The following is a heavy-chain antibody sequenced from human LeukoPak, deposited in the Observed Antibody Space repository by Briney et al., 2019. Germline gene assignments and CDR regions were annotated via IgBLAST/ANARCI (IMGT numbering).Heavy chain of an antibody. CDR1: GFTFSSYS. Sequence: GGSLRLSCAASGFTFSSYSMNWVRQAPGKGLEWVSSIDSSSSLIYYADSVKGRFTISRDNAKNSLYLQMNSLRAEDTAVYYCAKKGSRIAAAGPYFDYWGQGTLVTVSS. V-gene: IGHV3-21*01. J-gene: IGHJ4*02. CDR3: AKKGSRIAAAGPYFDY. CDR2: IDSSSSLI. D-gene: IGHD6-13*01.